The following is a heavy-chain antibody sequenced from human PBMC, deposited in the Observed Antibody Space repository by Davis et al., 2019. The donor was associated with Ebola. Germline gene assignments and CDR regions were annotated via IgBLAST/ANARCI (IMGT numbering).Heavy chain of an antibody. V-gene: IGHV1-2*02. D-gene: IGHD3-10*01. CDR3: ARAPTWSQINYYCFDY. CDR2: INPNSGGT. Sequence: ASVKVSCKASGYTFNSYYIHWVRQAPGQGLEWMGWINPNSGGTNYAQKFQGRVTMTRNTSISTAYMELSSLRSDDTAVYYCARAPTWSQINYYCFDYWGQGTLVTVSS. J-gene: IGHJ4*02. CDR1: GYTFNSYY.